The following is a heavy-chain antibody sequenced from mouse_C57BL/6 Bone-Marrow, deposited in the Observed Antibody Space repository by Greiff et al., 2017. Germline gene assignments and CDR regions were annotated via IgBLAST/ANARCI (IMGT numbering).Heavy chain of an antibody. Sequence: VKLMESGPELVKPGASVKISCKASGYAFSSSWMNWVTQRPGKGLEWIGRIYPGEGDTNYNGKFKGKATLTEDKSSSTAYMQLSSLTSEDSAVYFCARSFYDGNSLAYWGQGTLVTVSA. V-gene: IGHV1-82*01. CDR2: IYPGEGDT. J-gene: IGHJ3*01. CDR3: ARSFYDGNSLAY. CDR1: GYAFSSSW. D-gene: IGHD2-1*01.